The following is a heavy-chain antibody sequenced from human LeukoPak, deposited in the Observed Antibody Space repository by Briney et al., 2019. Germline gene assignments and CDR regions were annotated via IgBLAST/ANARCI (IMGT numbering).Heavy chain of an antibody. Sequence: GGSLRLSCAASGFTFSNAWMNWVRQAPGKGLEWVSAISGSGGSTYYADSVKGRFTISRDNSKNTLYLQMNSLRAEDTAVYYCAKGFWNPFDYWGQGTLVTVSS. D-gene: IGHD1-1*01. CDR2: ISGSGGST. CDR1: GFTFSNAW. J-gene: IGHJ4*02. CDR3: AKGFWNPFDY. V-gene: IGHV3-23*01.